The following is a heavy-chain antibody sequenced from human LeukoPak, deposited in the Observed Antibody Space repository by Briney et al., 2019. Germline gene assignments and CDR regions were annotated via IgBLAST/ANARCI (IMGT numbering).Heavy chain of an antibody. Sequence: PSETLSLTCTVSGDSIKGNYWSWIRQPPGKELEWIGYVYSSGSSSYNPSLKSRVTISVDTSKNQFSLNVNSVTAADTAVYYCARKGTSWTFDYWGQGTLVTVSS. CDR3: ARKGTSWTFDY. V-gene: IGHV4-59*08. D-gene: IGHD2-2*01. CDR1: GDSIKGNY. J-gene: IGHJ4*02. CDR2: VYSSGSS.